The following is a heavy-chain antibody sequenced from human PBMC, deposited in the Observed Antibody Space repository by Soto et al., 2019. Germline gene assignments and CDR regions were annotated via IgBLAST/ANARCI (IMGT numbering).Heavy chain of an antibody. D-gene: IGHD6-13*01. CDR2: IYYSGTT. Sequence: SETLSLTCAVSGYSISSSNWWGWIRQPPGKGLEWIGYIYYSGTTYYNPSLKSRVTMSVDTSKNQFSLKLTSVTAVDTAVYYCARRGSSSWYGYWGQGTLVTVSS. CDR1: GYSISSSNW. CDR3: ARRGSSSWYGY. V-gene: IGHV4-28*01. J-gene: IGHJ4*02.